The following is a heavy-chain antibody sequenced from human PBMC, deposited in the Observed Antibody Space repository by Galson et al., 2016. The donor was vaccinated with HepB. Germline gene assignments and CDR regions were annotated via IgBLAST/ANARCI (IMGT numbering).Heavy chain of an antibody. CDR2: ISYDGRNK. CDR3: ARDTYYDFWNGYSGYYYGMDV. V-gene: IGHV3-30*04. CDR1: GFTFSNYA. J-gene: IGHJ6*02. Sequence: SLRLSCAASGFTFSNYAMYWVRQAPGKGLEWLTLISYDGRNKFYADSVKGRFTISRDNSKSTLYLKMNSLRAEDTAVYYCARDTYYDFWNGYSGYYYGMDVWGQGTTVSVSS. D-gene: IGHD3-3*01.